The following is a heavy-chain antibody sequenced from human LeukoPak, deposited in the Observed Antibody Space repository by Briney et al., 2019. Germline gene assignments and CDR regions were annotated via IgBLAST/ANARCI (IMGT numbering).Heavy chain of an antibody. Sequence: GASVKVSCKASGYTLTSYAISWVRQAPGQGLEWMGGIIPIFGTANYAQKFQGRVTITADESTSTAYMELSSLRSEDTAVYYCARGQGATWCPAYWGQGTLVTVSS. V-gene: IGHV1-69*13. CDR1: GYTLTSYA. J-gene: IGHJ4*02. CDR3: ARGQGATWCPAY. D-gene: IGHD2-8*02. CDR2: IIPIFGTA.